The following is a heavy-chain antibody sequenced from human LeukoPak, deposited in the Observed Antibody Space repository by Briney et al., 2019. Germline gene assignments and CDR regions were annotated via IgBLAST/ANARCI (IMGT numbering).Heavy chain of an antibody. Sequence: PSETLSLTCTVSGGSISSYFWSWIRQPPGKGLEWIGYIYYSGITNYNPSLKSRVTISVDMSKNQFSLKLSSVSVADTAVYYCARLWDYYGSGSVDYWGQGTLVTVSS. CDR1: GGSISSYF. V-gene: IGHV4-59*01. CDR3: ARLWDYYGSGSVDY. D-gene: IGHD3-10*01. CDR2: IYYSGIT. J-gene: IGHJ4*02.